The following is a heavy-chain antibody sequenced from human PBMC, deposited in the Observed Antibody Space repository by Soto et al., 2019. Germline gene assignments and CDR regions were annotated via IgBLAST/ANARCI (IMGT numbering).Heavy chain of an antibody. D-gene: IGHD3-16*01. CDR1: GFTFSTFW. J-gene: IGHJ4*02. Sequence: EVQLVESGGGLVQPGGSLRLSCAVSGFTFSTFWMSWVRQAPGKGLEWVASLKTDGSDKYYVDSVKGRFTISRDNAENSLYLQMNSLRAEDTAVYYCARGGGNFGYWGQGTLVTVSS. CDR3: ARGGGNFGY. V-gene: IGHV3-7*04. CDR2: LKTDGSDK.